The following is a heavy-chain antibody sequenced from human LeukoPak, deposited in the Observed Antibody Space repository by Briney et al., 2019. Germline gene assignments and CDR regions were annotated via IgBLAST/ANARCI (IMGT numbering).Heavy chain of an antibody. V-gene: IGHV4-39*01. D-gene: IGHD5-18*01. Sequence: SETLSLTYNVSGGSISSSSYYWGWVRQPPGKGLEWIGSIYYSGSIYYNPSLKSRITMSVDTSKNQFSLKLSSVTAADSAVYYCAKHNQMGYSYGYSYWGQGTLVTVSS. J-gene: IGHJ4*02. CDR1: GGSISSSSYY. CDR2: IYYSGSI. CDR3: AKHNQMGYSYGYSY.